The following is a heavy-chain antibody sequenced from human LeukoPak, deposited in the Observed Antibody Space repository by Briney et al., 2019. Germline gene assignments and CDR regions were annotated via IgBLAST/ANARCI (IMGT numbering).Heavy chain of an antibody. CDR3: ARLYCSSASCYTGSSYYFDY. D-gene: IGHD2-2*02. J-gene: IGHJ4*02. CDR2: IYPGDSDT. Sequence: GESLKISCKGSGYRLTNYWIAWVRQMPGKGLEWMGIIYPGDSDTRYSPSFQGQVTISADKSISTAYLQWSSLKASDTAIYYCARLYCSSASCYTGSSYYFDYWGQGTLVTVSS. CDR1: GYRLTNYW. V-gene: IGHV5-51*01.